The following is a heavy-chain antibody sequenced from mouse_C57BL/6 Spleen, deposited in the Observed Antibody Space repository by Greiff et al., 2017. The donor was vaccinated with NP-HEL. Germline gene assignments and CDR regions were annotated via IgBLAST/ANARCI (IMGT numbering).Heavy chain of an antibody. J-gene: IGHJ1*03. CDR1: GFTFSSYA. CDR2: ISDGGSYT. V-gene: IGHV5-4*01. D-gene: IGHD1-1*01. Sequence: EVQRVESGGGLVKPGGSLKLSCAASGFTFSSYAMSWVRQTPEKRLEWVATISDGGSYTYYPDNVKGRFTISRDNAKHNLYLQMSHLKSEDTAMYYCARYPSTVVSYWYFDVWGTGTTVTVSS. CDR3: ARYPSTVVSYWYFDV.